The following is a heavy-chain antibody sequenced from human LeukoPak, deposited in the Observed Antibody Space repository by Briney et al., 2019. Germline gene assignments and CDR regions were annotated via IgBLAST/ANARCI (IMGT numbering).Heavy chain of an antibody. CDR3: ARVGLGSWYAFQYYYYYMDV. Sequence: ASVKVSCKASGYTFTSYGISWVRQAPGQGLEWMGWISAYNGNTNYAQKLQGRVTMTTDTSTSTAYMELRSLRSDDTAVYYCARVGLGSWYAFQYYYYYMDVWGKGTTVTISS. D-gene: IGHD6-13*01. CDR1: GYTFTSYG. V-gene: IGHV1-18*01. J-gene: IGHJ6*03. CDR2: ISAYNGNT.